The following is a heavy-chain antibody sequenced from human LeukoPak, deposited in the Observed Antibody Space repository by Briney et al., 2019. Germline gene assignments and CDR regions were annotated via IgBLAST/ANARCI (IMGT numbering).Heavy chain of an antibody. Sequence: GGSLRLSCAASGFTFSSYGMHWVRQAPGKGLEWVAVISYDGSNKYYADSVKGRFTISRDNSRNTLYLQMNSLRAEDTAVYYCANGQLWSPSHWGQGTLVTVSS. V-gene: IGHV3-30*18. J-gene: IGHJ4*02. D-gene: IGHD5-18*01. CDR2: ISYDGSNK. CDR1: GFTFSSYG. CDR3: ANGQLWSPSH.